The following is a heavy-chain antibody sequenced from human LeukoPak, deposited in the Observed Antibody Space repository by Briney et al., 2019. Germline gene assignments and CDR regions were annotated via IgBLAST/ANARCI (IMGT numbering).Heavy chain of an antibody. D-gene: IGHD5-18*01. CDR2: ISSSGSTI. CDR3: ARAYSYGIFYFDY. CDR1: EFTVSSNY. J-gene: IGHJ4*02. Sequence: GGSLRLSCAASEFTVSSNYMSWVRQAPGKGLEWVSYISSSGSTIYYADSVKGRFTISRDNAKNSLYLQMNSLRAEDTAVYYCARAYSYGIFYFDYWGQGTLVTVSS. V-gene: IGHV3-11*04.